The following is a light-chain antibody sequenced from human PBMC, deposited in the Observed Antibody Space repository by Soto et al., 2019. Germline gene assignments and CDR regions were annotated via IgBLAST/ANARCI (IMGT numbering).Light chain of an antibody. V-gene: IGKV3-11*01. CDR3: QQRSIWPLT. J-gene: IGKJ5*01. CDR2: DAS. CDR1: QSVSSY. Sequence: EVVLTQSPASLSLSPLDIATLSFMASQSVSSYFAWYQQKPGQAPRLLIYDASNRATGIPARFSGSGSGTDFTLTISSLEAEDFAVYYCQQRSIWPLTFGQGTRLEIK.